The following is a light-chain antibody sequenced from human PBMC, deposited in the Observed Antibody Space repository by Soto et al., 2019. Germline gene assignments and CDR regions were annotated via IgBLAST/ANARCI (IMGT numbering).Light chain of an antibody. CDR2: DVS. J-gene: IGLJ1*01. CDR3: SSYTSSSIPYV. Sequence: QSVLTQPASVSGSPGQSITISCTGTSSDVGGYNYVSWCQQHPGKAPKLMIYDVSNRPSGVSNRFSGSKSGNTASLTISGLQAEDEADYYCSSYTSSSIPYVFGTGTKVTVL. V-gene: IGLV2-14*01. CDR1: SSDVGGYNY.